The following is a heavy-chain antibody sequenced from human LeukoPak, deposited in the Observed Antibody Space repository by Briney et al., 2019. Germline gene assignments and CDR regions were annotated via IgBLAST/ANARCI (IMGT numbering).Heavy chain of an antibody. CDR3: AREWGFGECFDY. V-gene: IGHV1-2*02. J-gene: IGHJ4*02. CDR1: GYTFTGYY. D-gene: IGHD3-10*01. CDR2: INPNSGGT. Sequence: ASVKVSCKASGYTFTGYYMHWVRQAPGQGLEWMGWINPNSGGTNYAQKFQGRVTMTRDTSISTAYMELSRLRSGDTSVYYCAREWGFGECFDYWGQGTLVTVSS.